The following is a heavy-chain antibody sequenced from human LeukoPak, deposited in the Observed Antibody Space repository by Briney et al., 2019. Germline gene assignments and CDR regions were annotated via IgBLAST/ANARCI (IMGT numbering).Heavy chain of an antibody. CDR1: GDTFINYA. CDR2: IIPILGTA. D-gene: IGHD4-23*01. V-gene: IGHV1-69*04. J-gene: IGHJ6*02. Sequence: GASVKVSCKATGDTFINYAISWVRRARGQRLEWMGRIIPILGTADYAQKFQGRVTISADKSTSTAYMELSSLRSEDTAVYYCARDRWMDVWGQGTTVTVSS. CDR3: ARDRWMDV.